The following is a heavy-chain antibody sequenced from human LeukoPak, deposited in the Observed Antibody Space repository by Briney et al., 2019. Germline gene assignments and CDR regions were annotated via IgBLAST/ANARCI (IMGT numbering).Heavy chain of an antibody. Sequence: SETLSLTCAVYGGSFSGYYWSWIRQPPGKGLEWIGEINHSGSTNYNPSLKSRVTISVDTSKNQFSLKLSSVTAADTAVYYCARQGGIAAEGYYFDYWGQGTLVTVSS. D-gene: IGHD6-25*01. CDR1: GGSFSGYY. J-gene: IGHJ4*02. CDR2: INHSGST. CDR3: ARQGGIAAEGYYFDY. V-gene: IGHV4-34*01.